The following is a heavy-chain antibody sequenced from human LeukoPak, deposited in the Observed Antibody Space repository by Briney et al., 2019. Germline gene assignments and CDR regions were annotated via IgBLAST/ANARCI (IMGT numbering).Heavy chain of an antibody. V-gene: IGHV6-1*01. CDR1: GDSVSSKNGA. Sequence: SQTLSLTCAISGDSVSSKNGAWNWIRQSPSRGLEWLGRTYYRSKWYDEYADSVKGRVTISPDTSRNQFSLHVYSVTPEDTAVYYCARDLGTSGWYTFDFWGQGTLVTVSS. J-gene: IGHJ5*01. CDR2: TYYRSKWYD. D-gene: IGHD6-19*01. CDR3: ARDLGTSGWYTFDF.